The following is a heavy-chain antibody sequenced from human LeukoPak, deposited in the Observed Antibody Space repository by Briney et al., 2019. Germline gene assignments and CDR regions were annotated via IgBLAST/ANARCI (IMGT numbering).Heavy chain of an antibody. V-gene: IGHV5-51*01. CDR1: GYSFPDYW. Sequence: GEPLKISCKASGYSFPDYWSGWVRQMPGKGLEWMGIIYPGDSDTRDSPSFQGQVTVSADKSINTAYLQWKSLKASDTAMYFCARHGPKPGTDDALDIWGQGTMVTVSS. D-gene: IGHD1-14*01. J-gene: IGHJ3*02. CDR2: IYPGDSDT. CDR3: ARHGPKPGTDDALDI.